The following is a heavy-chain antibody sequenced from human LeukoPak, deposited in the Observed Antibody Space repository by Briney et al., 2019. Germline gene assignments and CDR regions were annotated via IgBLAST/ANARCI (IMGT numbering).Heavy chain of an antibody. CDR3: ARGLCRNSGYGDCDTEDY. Sequence: SETLSLTCAVYGGSFSGYYWSWIRQPPGKGLEWIGEINHSGSTNYNPSLKSRVTISVDTSKNQFSLKLSSVTAADTAVYYCARGLCRNSGYGDCDTEDYWGQGTLVTVSS. D-gene: IGHD4-17*01. V-gene: IGHV4-34*01. CDR2: INHSGST. J-gene: IGHJ4*02. CDR1: GGSFSGYY.